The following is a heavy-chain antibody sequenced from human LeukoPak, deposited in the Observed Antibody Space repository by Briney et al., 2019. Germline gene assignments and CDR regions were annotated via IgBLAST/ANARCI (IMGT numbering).Heavy chain of an antibody. V-gene: IGHV3-48*02. D-gene: IGHD2-15*01. CDR3: ARANPGYCSGGSCYYYGMDV. J-gene: IGHJ6*02. CDR1: GFTFSSYS. Sequence: GGSLRLSCAASGFTFSSYSMNWVRQAPGKGLEWVSYIGSRSSTIYYADSVMGRFTISRDNAKNSLYLQMTSLRDEDTAVYYCARANPGYCSGGSCYYYGMDVWGQGTTVTVSS. CDR2: IGSRSSTI.